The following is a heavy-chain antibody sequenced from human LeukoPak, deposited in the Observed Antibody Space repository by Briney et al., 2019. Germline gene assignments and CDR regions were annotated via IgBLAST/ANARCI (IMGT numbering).Heavy chain of an antibody. CDR3: ARDGYSSSRLEDY. V-gene: IGHV3-66*02. Sequence: GVSLRLSSAASGFTVSSNYMSWVRQARGKGLEWVSVIYSGGSTYYADSVKGRFTISRDNSKNTLYLQMNSLRAEDTAVYYCARDGYSSSRLEDYWGQGTLVTVSS. CDR2: IYSGGST. J-gene: IGHJ4*02. D-gene: IGHD6-13*01. CDR1: GFTVSSNY.